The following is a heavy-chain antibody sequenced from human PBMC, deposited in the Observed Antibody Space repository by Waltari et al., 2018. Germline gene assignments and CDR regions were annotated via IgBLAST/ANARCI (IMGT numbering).Heavy chain of an antibody. CDR2: AFFDGIKT. CDR1: GFSLSDFG. J-gene: IGHJ5*02. Sequence: QAQLVESGGGVVQPGMSLKLAGAGSGFSLSDFGMHWVRQAPGKGLEWVALAFFDGIKTDYADSMRGRFTISRDNSKNTLYLDINNLRVDDTGIYYCAKDAFGNTYLDHWGQGTVVTVSS. V-gene: IGHV3-30*18. D-gene: IGHD3-10*01. CDR3: AKDAFGNTYLDH.